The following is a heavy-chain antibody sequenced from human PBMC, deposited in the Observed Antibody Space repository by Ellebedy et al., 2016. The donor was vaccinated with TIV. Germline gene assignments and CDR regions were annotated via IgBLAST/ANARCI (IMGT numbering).Heavy chain of an antibody. D-gene: IGHD6-13*01. CDR3: ARLSEIAAAGTWGY. V-gene: IGHV4-34*01. CDR2: INHSGST. Sequence: SETLSLXXAVYGGSFSGYYWSWIRQPPGKGLEWIGEINHSGSTNYNPSLKSRVTISVDTSKNQFSLKLSSVTAADTAVYYCARLSEIAAAGTWGYWGQGTLVTVSS. CDR1: GGSFSGYY. J-gene: IGHJ4*02.